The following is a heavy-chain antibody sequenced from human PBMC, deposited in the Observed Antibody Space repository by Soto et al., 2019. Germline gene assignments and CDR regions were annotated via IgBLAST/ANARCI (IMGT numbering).Heavy chain of an antibody. J-gene: IGHJ5*02. CDR2: ISSNSTYI. V-gene: IGHV3-21*01. CDR1: GFTFRSFT. D-gene: IGHD6-13*01. CDR3: TRDASRDSSARGWFDP. Sequence: GGSLRLSCAASGFTFRSFTMNWVRQAPGKGLEWVSTISSNSTYIYYTDALRGRFTISRDNAKHSLHLQMNSLRAEDTAVYYCTRDASRDSSARGWFDPWGPGTLVTVSS.